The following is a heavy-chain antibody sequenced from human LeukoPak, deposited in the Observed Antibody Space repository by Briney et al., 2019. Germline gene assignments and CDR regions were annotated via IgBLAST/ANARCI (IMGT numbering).Heavy chain of an antibody. CDR3: AKGGISGYLDY. CDR1: GFNFSSYA. V-gene: IGHV3-23*01. Sequence: AGGSLRLSCAASGFNFSSYALSWVRQAPGKGLEWISSISSSGATTYYADSVKGRFTISRGNSKSTLSLQMNSLRAEDTAVYYCAKGGISGYLDYWGQGTLVTVSS. J-gene: IGHJ4*02. D-gene: IGHD2-15*01. CDR2: ISSSGATT.